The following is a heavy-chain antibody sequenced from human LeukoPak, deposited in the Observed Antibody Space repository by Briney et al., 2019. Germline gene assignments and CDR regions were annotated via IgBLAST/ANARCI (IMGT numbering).Heavy chain of an antibody. D-gene: IGHD3-10*01. Sequence: PGGSLRLSCAASGFTFSSYEMNWVRQAPGKGLEWVSSISSSSSYIYYADSVKGRFTISRDNAKNSLYLQMNSLRAEDTAVYYCARAFLGGGWYWGQGTLVTVSS. CDR2: ISSSSSYI. V-gene: IGHV3-21*01. CDR1: GFTFSSYE. CDR3: ARAFLGGGWY. J-gene: IGHJ4*02.